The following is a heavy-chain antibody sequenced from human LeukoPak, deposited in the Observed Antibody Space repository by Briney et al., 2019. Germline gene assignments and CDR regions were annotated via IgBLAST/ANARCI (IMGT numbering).Heavy chain of an antibody. J-gene: IGHJ4*02. CDR2: IYTSGST. CDR1: GGSISSGSYY. CDR3: ARDRVMITFGGVIAPKGTFDY. D-gene: IGHD3-16*02. Sequence: SETLSLTCTVSGGSISSGSYYWSWIRQPAGKGLEWIGRIYTSGSTNCNPSLMSRVTISVDTSKNQFSLKLSSVTAADTAVYYCARDRVMITFGGVIAPKGTFDYWGQGTLVTVSS. V-gene: IGHV4-61*02.